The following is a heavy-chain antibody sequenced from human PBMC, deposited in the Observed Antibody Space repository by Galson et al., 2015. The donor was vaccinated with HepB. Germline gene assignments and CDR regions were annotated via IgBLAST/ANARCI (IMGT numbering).Heavy chain of an antibody. CDR1: GFTFSSYS. J-gene: IGHJ3*02. CDR2: ISSSSSYI. V-gene: IGHV3-21*01. D-gene: IGHD5-12*01. Sequence: SLRLSCAASGFTFSSYSMNWVRQAPGKGLEWVSSISSSSSYIYYADSVKGRFTISRDNAKNSLYLQMNSLRAEDTAVYYCARPSIVATIFDAFDIWGQGTMVTVSS. CDR3: ARPSIVATIFDAFDI.